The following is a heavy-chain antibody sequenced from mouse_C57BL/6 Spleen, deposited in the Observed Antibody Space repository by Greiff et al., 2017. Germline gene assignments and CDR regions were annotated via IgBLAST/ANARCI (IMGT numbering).Heavy chain of an antibody. Sequence: QVHVKQSGAELVKPGASVKISCKASGYAFSSYWMNWVKQRPGKGLDWIGQLYPGDGDTNYNGKFKGKATLTADKSSSTAYMQLSSLPSEDSAVYFCARRGLLLYYFDYWGQGTTLTVSS. D-gene: IGHD2-1*01. CDR2: LYPGDGDT. CDR3: ARRGLLLYYFDY. J-gene: IGHJ2*01. V-gene: IGHV1-80*01. CDR1: GYAFSSYW.